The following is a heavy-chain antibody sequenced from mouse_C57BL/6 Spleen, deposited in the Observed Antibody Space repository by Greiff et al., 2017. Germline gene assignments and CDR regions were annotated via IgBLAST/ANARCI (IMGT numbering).Heavy chain of an antibody. D-gene: IGHD1-1*01. CDR1: GYAFSSSW. J-gene: IGHJ4*01. V-gene: IGHV1-82*01. Sequence: VQLQQSGPELVKPGASVKISCKASGYAFSSSWMNWVKQRPGKGLEWSGRIYPGDGDTNYNGKFKGKATLTADKSSSTAYMQLSSLTSEDSAVYFCARFYYGSSYWYYAMDYWGQGTSVTVSS. CDR2: IYPGDGDT. CDR3: ARFYYGSSYWYYAMDY.